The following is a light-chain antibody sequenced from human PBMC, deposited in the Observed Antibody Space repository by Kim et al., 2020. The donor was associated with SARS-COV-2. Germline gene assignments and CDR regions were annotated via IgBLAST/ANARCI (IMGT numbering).Light chain of an antibody. CDR3: NSYAGSNNWV. CDR2: EVS. Sequence: QSALTQPPSASGSPGQSVTISCTGTSSDVGGYNYVSWYQQHPGKAPKLMIYEVSKRPSGVPERFSGSKSGNTASLTVSGLQAEDEADYYCNSYAGSNNWVFGGGTQLTVL. J-gene: IGLJ3*02. CDR1: SSDVGGYNY. V-gene: IGLV2-8*01.